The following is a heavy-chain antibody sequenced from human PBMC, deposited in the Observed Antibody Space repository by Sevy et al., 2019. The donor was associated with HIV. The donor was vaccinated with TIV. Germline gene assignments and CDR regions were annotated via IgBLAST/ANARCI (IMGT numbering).Heavy chain of an antibody. J-gene: IGHJ4*02. Sequence: GGSLRLSCAASGFTFSSYSMNWFRQAPGKGLEGVSSISSSSSYIYYADSVKGRFTISRDNAKNSLYLQMNSLRAEDTAVYYCARAGLRYFGIDDWGQGTLVTVSS. V-gene: IGHV3-21*01. CDR1: GFTFSSYS. CDR2: ISSSSSYI. D-gene: IGHD3-9*01. CDR3: ARAGLRYFGIDD.